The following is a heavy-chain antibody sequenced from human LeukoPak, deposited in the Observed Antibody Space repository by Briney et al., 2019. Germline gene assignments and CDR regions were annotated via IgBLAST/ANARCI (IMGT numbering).Heavy chain of an antibody. D-gene: IGHD3-10*01. CDR2: IYYSGST. CDR3: ARGGATMVRGDY. J-gene: IGHJ4*02. V-gene: IGHV4-30-4*08. Sequence: WVRQPPGKGLEWIGYIYYSGSTYCNPSLKSRVTISVDTSKNQFSLKLSSVTAADTAVYYCARGGATMVRGDYWGQGTLVTVSS.